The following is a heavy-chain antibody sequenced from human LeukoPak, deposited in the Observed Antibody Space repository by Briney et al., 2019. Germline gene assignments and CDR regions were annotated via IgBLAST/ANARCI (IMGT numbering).Heavy chain of an antibody. CDR1: GFSFSTQW. CDR2: INIDGSST. V-gene: IGHV3-74*01. Sequence: GGSLRLSCAASGFSFSTQWMHWVRQAPGKGLVWVSRINIDGSSTTYADSVKDRFTISRDNAKNTLYLQMNSLRAEDTAVYYCARDYSGDLFDSWGQGTLVTVSS. D-gene: IGHD2-21*01. J-gene: IGHJ4*02. CDR3: ARDYSGDLFDS.